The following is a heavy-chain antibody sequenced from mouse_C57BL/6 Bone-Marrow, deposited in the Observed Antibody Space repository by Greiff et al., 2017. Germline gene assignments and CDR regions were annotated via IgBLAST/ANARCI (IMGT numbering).Heavy chain of an antibody. J-gene: IGHJ4*01. CDR1: GFSLTSYG. D-gene: IGHD1-1*01. CDR2: IWSDGST. V-gene: IGHV2-6*03. Sequence: QVQLKESGPGLVAPSQSLSITCTVSGFSLTSYGVHWVRQPPGKGLEWLVVIWSDGSTTYNSALKSRLSISKDNSKSQVFLKMNSLQTDDTAMYDCARDYYGRSYYAMDDWGQGTSVTVSS. CDR3: ARDYYGRSYYAMDD.